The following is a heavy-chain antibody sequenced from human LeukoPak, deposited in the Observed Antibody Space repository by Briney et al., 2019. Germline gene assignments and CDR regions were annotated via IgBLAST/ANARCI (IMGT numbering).Heavy chain of an antibody. V-gene: IGHV1-69*13. CDR3: ARDYSGELKAFDI. J-gene: IGHJ3*02. CDR1: GGTFSSYA. Sequence: GASVKVSCKASGGTFSSYAISWVRQAPGQGLEWMGGIIPIFGTANYAQKFQGRVTITADESTSTAYMELSSLRSEDTAVYYCARDYSGELKAFDIWGQGTMVTVSS. CDR2: IIPIFGTA. D-gene: IGHD1-26*01.